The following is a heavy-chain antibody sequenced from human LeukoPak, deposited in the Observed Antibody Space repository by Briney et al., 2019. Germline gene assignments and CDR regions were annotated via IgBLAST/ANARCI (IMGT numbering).Heavy chain of an antibody. Sequence: PSETLSLTCAVYGGSFSGYYWSWIRQPPGKGLEWIGEINHSGSTNYNPSLKSRVTISVDTSKNQFSLKLSSVTAADTAVYYCASRSTVYYYYGMGVWGQGTTVTVSS. CDR2: INHSGST. V-gene: IGHV4-34*01. CDR1: GGSFSGYY. D-gene: IGHD1-26*01. CDR3: ASRSTVYYYYGMGV. J-gene: IGHJ6*02.